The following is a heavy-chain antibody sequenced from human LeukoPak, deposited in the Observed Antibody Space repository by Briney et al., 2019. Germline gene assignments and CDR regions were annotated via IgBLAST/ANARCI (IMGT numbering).Heavy chain of an antibody. Sequence: GASVKVSCKASGYTFNTYAISWVRQAPGQGLEWMGWISAYNGNTNYAQNLQGRVTMTTNTSTSTAYMELRSLRSDDTAVYYCARQFSSSLYYFDYWGQGTLVTVSS. CDR1: GYTFNTYA. V-gene: IGHV1-18*01. J-gene: IGHJ4*02. CDR3: ARQFSSSLYYFDY. D-gene: IGHD6-13*01. CDR2: ISAYNGNT.